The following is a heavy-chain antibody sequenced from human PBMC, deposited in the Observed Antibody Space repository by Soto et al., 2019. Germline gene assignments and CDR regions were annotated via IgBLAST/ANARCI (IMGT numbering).Heavy chain of an antibody. J-gene: IGHJ4*02. CDR3: ARGREEAGGPFDY. V-gene: IGHV4-31*03. CDR1: GASISSGNYY. CDR2: IYYTGST. D-gene: IGHD3-10*01. Sequence: QVQLQESGPGLVKPSQTLSLTCSVSGASISSGNYYWSWIRQHPGKGLEWIGYIYYTGSTYYNPALRSRITISEDMSKNHFSLRLSSVTAADTAVYYRARGREEAGGPFDYWGQGTLVTVSS.